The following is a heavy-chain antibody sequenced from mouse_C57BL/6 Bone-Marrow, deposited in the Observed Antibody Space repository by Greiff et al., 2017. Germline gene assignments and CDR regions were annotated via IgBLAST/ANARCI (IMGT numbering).Heavy chain of an antibody. CDR3: ARPPYYYGSTYYFDY. CDR2: INPYNGGT. CDR1: GYTFTDYY. Sequence: EVQLQQSGPVLVKPGASVKMSCKASGYTFTDYYMNWVKQSHGKSLEWIGVINPYNGGTSYNQKFKGKATLTVDKSSSTAYMELNSLTSEASAVYYCARPPYYYGSTYYFDYWGHGTTLTVSS. J-gene: IGHJ2*01. D-gene: IGHD1-1*01. V-gene: IGHV1-19*01.